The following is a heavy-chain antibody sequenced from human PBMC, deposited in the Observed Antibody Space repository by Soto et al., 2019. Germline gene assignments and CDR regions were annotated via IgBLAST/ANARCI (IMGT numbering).Heavy chain of an antibody. CDR3: ARGGGGRYCSGGSCYSNAFDI. D-gene: IGHD2-15*01. CDR1: GFTFSDYY. Sequence: GGSLRLSCAASGFTFSDYYMSWIRQAPGKGLEWVSYISSSGSTIYYADSVKGRVTMTRNTSISTAYMELSSLRSEDTAVYYCARGGGGRYCSGGSCYSNAFDIWGQGTMVTVSS. J-gene: IGHJ3*02. CDR2: ISSSGSTI. V-gene: IGHV3-11*01.